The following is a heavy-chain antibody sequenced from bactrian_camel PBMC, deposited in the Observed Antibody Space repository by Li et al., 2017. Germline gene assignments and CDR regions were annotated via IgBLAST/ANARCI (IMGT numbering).Heavy chain of an antibody. Sequence: VQLVESGGGLVQPGGSLRLSCAASGYMYSSNYMGWFRQAPGKEREGVAAIYTTDDTTYYADSVKGRFAVSQDNAKNTAYLQMNSLKPEDTGMYYCAMGYFLYGPGWNKSGEYSYWGQGTQVTVS. CDR1: GYMYSSNY. J-gene: IGHJ4*01. CDR2: IYTTDDTT. CDR3: AMGYFLYGPGWNKSGEYSY. V-gene: IGHV3S40*01. D-gene: IGHD2*01.